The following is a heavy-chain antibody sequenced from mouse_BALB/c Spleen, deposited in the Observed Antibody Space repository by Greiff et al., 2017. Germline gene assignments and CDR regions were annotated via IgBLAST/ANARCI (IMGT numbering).Heavy chain of an antibody. Sequence: EVQGVESGGGLVKPGGSLKLSCAASGFAFSSYDMSWVRQTPEKRLEWVAYISSGGGSTYYPDTVKGRFTISRDNAKNTLYLQMSSLKSEDTAMYYCARQDRGLYMDYWGQGTSVTVSS. J-gene: IGHJ4*01. V-gene: IGHV5-12-1*01. CDR1: GFAFSSYD. D-gene: IGHD3-3*01. CDR2: ISSGGGST. CDR3: ARQDRGLYMDY.